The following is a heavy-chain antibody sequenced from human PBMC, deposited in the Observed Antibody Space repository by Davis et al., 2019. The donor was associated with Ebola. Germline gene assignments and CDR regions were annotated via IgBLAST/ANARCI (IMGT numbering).Heavy chain of an antibody. D-gene: IGHD4-17*01. CDR1: GFTFSSYG. J-gene: IGHJ6*02. CDR3: ARMDYGDYYGMDV. Sequence: PGGSLRLSCAASGFTFSSYGMHWVRQAPGKGLEWVAVIWYDGSNKYYADSVKGRFTISRDNSKNTLYLQMNSLRAEDTAVYYCARMDYGDYYGMDVWGQGTTVTVSS. CDR2: IWYDGSNK. V-gene: IGHV3-33*01.